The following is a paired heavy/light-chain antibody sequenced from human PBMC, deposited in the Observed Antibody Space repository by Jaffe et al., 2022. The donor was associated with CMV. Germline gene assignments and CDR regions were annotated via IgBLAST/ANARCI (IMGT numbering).Heavy chain of an antibody. Sequence: EVQLVESGGGLVQPGGSLRLSCAASGFSFRTYDMNWVRQAPGKGLEWVSYISTNGDTMYYADSVKGRFSISRDNAKNSLYLQVNSLRAEDTAVYYCAREVHGPDYYGSGPPKYFDPWGQGTLVTVSS. CDR1: GFSFRTYD. CDR2: ISTNGDTM. D-gene: IGHD3-10*01. V-gene: IGHV3-48*03. CDR3: AREVHGPDYYGSGPPKYFDP. J-gene: IGHJ5*02.
Light chain of an antibody. Sequence: DIQMTQSPSALPASVGDTVTISCRASQSISNHLNWYQQKSGKAPNLLVYAASSLQSGVSSRFRGRGSGTDFTLTISSLQPEDFATYYCQQTYSAPPLTFGGGTKVEIK. CDR1: QSISNH. V-gene: IGKV1-39*01. CDR3: QQTYSAPPLT. CDR2: AAS. J-gene: IGKJ4*01.